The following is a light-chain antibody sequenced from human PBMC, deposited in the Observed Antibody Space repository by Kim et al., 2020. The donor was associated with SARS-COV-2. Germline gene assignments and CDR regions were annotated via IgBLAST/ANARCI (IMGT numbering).Light chain of an antibody. V-gene: IGKV4-1*01. Sequence: TFNCKSSQSILYRSKNKNHLAWYQQKPGQPPKLLVYWASTRESGVPDRFSGSGSGTDFTLTISSLQSEDSAVYYCQQYNDWPPLTFGGGTKVDIK. CDR1: QSILYRSKNKNH. CDR2: WAS. CDR3: QQYNDWPPLT. J-gene: IGKJ4*01.